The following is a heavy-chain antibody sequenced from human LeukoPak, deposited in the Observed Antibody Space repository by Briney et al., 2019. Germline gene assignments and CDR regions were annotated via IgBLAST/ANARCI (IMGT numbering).Heavy chain of an antibody. J-gene: IGHJ4*02. V-gene: IGHV1-46*01. CDR1: GYTFTSYY. CDR2: INPSGGST. D-gene: IGHD1-26*01. CDR3: ARAHSGSYYGGGIDY. Sequence: ASVKVSCKASGYTFTSYYMHWVRQAPGQGLEWMGIINPSGGSTSYAQKFQGRVTMTRDTSTSTVCMELSSLRSEDTAVYYCARAHSGSYYGGGIDYWGQGTLVTVSS.